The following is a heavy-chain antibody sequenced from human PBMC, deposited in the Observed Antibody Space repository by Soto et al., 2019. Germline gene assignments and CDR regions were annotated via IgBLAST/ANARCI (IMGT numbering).Heavy chain of an antibody. CDR3: ARDPYYYDSSGRYYYYGMDV. V-gene: IGHV1-2*04. CDR2: INPNSGGT. CDR1: GYTFTGYY. J-gene: IGHJ6*02. Sequence: ASVKVSCKASGYTFTGYYMHWVRQAPGQGLEWMGWINPNSGGTNYAQKFQGWVTMTRDTSISTAYMELSRLRSDDTAVYYCARDPYYYDSSGRYYYYGMDVWGQGTTVTVSS. D-gene: IGHD3-22*01.